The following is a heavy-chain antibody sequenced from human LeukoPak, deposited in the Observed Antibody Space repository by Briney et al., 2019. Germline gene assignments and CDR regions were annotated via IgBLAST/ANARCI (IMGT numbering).Heavy chain of an antibody. Sequence: SETLSLTCTVSGGSIRSYHWSWIRQSAGKGLEWIGRIYTSGSTNYNPSLKSRVTMSLDTSKNQFSLKLSSVTAADTAVYYCAREMYSSGWYVDYWGQGTLVTVSP. J-gene: IGHJ4*02. D-gene: IGHD6-19*01. CDR2: IYTSGST. CDR1: GGSIRSYH. V-gene: IGHV4-4*07. CDR3: AREMYSSGWYVDY.